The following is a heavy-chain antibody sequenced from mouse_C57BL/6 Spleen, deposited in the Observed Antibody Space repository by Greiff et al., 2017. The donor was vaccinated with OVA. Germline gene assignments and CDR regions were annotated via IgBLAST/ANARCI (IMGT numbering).Heavy chain of an antibody. CDR3: ANHGGYGSRGGYFDV. V-gene: IGHV2-6*03. J-gene: IGHJ1*03. CDR2: IWSDGST. Sequence: QVQLKESGPGLVAPSQSLSITCTVSGFSLTSYGVHWVRQPPGKGLEWLVVIWSDGSTTYNSDLNSRLSISKVNYNSHVFIKMNSLQTDDTAMYCWANHGGYGSRGGYFDVWGKGTTVTVSS. CDR1: GFSLTSYG. D-gene: IGHD1-1*01.